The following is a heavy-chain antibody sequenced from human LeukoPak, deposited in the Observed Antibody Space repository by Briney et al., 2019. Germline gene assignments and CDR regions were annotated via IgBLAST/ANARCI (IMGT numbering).Heavy chain of an antibody. V-gene: IGHV1-24*01. CDR3: ATGALGIVGFSY. CDR2: FDPEDGET. D-gene: IGHD1-26*01. J-gene: IGHJ4*02. Sequence: ASVKVSCKVSGYTLTELPMHWVRQAPGKGLEWMGGFDPEDGETIYAQKFQGRVTMTEDTSTDTAYMELSSLRSEDTAVYYCATGALGIVGFSYWGQGTLVTVSS. CDR1: GYTLTELP.